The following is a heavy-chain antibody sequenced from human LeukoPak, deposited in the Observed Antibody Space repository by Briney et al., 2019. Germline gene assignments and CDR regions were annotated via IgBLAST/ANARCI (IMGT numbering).Heavy chain of an antibody. V-gene: IGHV3-9*01. J-gene: IGHJ4*02. CDR3: AKIGGGSRCYYDSSGYSQPVDY. D-gene: IGHD3-22*01. CDR2: ISWNSGSI. Sequence: GRSLRLSCAASGFTFDDYAMHWVRHAPGKGLEWVSGISWNSGSIGYADSVKGRFTISRDNAKNSLHLQMNSLRAEDTALYYCAKIGGGSRCYYDSSGYSQPVDYWGQGTLVTVSS. CDR1: GFTFDDYA.